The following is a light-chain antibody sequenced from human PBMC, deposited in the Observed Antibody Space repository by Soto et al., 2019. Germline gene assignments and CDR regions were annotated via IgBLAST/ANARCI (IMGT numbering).Light chain of an antibody. CDR2: GVS. CDR3: QQYGSSPVT. V-gene: IGKV3-20*01. CDR1: QRLSDTY. Sequence: DIVLTQSPGTLSLSPGERVTLSCRASQRLSDTYFAWYHQKPGQAPRLLIYGVSNRATGIPDRFSGSGSGTDFTLTISRLEPEDFAVYYCQQYGSSPVTFGQGTRLEIK. J-gene: IGKJ5*01.